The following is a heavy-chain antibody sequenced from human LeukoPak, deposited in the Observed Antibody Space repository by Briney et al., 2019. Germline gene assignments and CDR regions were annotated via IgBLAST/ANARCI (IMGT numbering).Heavy chain of an antibody. V-gene: IGHV3-48*04. D-gene: IGHD3-10*01. CDR1: GFTFSSYA. Sequence: GGSLRLSCAASGFTFSSYAMHWVRQAPGKGLEWVSYISSSGSTIYYADSVKGRFTISRDNAKNSLYLQMNSLRAEDTAVYYCARDTGFDAFDIWGQGTMVTVSS. J-gene: IGHJ3*02. CDR3: ARDTGFDAFDI. CDR2: ISSSGSTI.